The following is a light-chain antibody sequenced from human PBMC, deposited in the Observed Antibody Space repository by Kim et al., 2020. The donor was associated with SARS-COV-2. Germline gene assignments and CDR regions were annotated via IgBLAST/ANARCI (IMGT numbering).Light chain of an antibody. CDR1: SSDVGGYNY. J-gene: IGLJ3*02. CDR3: CSYAGTYTPWV. Sequence: SVTISCTGTSSDVGGYNYVSWYQQHPGKAPKLIIYDVTKRPSGVPDRFSGSKSGNTASLTISGLQAEDEADYYCCSYAGTYTPWVFGGGTELTVL. CDR2: DVT. V-gene: IGLV2-11*03.